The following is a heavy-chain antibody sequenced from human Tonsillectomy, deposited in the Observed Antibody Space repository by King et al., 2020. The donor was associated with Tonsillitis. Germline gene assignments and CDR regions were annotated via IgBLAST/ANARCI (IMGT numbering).Heavy chain of an antibody. CDR3: VRRGTIRTTAGYYSDY. CDR2: IRYSGSDT. J-gene: IGHJ4*02. Sequence: VQLVESGGGVVQPGGSLRLSCAASGFTFSDYGMHWVRQAPGKGLEWVAFIRYSGSDTYYADSVKGRFTISRDNSKNTLSLHMNSLRAEDTAVYSCVRRGTIRTTAGYYSDYWGQGTLVTVSS. D-gene: IGHD1-1*01. CDR1: GFTFSDYG. V-gene: IGHV3-30*02.